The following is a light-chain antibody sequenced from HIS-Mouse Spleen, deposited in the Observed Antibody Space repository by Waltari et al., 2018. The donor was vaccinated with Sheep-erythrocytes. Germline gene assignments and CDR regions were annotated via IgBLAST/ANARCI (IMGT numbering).Light chain of an antibody. CDR3: CSYAGSYNHV. CDR2: DVS. J-gene: IGLJ1*01. V-gene: IGLV2-11*01. Sequence: QSALTQPRSVSGSPGQSVTISCTGTSRDVGGYNYVSWYQQYPGKAPKLMIYDVSKRPSGVPDRFSDSKSGNTASLTISGLQAEDEADYYCCSYAGSYNHVFATGTKVTVL. CDR1: SRDVGGYNY.